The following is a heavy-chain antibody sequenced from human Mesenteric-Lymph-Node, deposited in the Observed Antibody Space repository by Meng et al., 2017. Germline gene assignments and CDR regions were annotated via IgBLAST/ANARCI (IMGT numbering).Heavy chain of an antibody. Sequence: GGSLRLSCAASGFTFSSYAMSWVRQAPGKGLEWVSAISGSGGSTYYADSVKGRFTISRDNSKNTLYLQMNSLRAEDTGVYYCARDTPSGWYGSVYWGQGTLVTVSS. CDR3: ARDTPSGWYGSVY. CDR2: ISGSGGST. CDR1: GFTFSSYA. V-gene: IGHV3-23*01. D-gene: IGHD6-19*01. J-gene: IGHJ4*02.